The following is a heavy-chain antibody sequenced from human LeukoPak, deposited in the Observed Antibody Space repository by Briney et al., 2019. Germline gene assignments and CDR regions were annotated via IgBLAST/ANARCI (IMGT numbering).Heavy chain of an antibody. Sequence: PGGSLRLSCAASGFTFSSYWMSWVRQAPGKGLEWVANIKQDGNEKYYVDSVKGRFTISRDNAKNSLYLQMNSLRAEDTAVYYCARETSEVGANDLDNVLFDYWGQGTLVTVSS. CDR3: ARETSEVGANDLDNVLFDY. CDR2: IKQDGNEK. V-gene: IGHV3-7*01. D-gene: IGHD1-26*01. J-gene: IGHJ4*02. CDR1: GFTFSSYW.